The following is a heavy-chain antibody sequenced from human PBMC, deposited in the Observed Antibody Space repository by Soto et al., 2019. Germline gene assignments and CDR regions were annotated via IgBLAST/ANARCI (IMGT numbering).Heavy chain of an antibody. CDR2: ISAYNGNT. J-gene: IGHJ6*02. CDR3: ARDNLGIVVVPAAILGYYYGMDV. D-gene: IGHD2-2*03. CDR1: GYTFTSYG. V-gene: IGHV1-18*01. Sequence: ASVKVSCKASGYTFTSYGSSWVRQAPGQGLEWMGWISAYNGNTNYAQKLQGRVTMTTDTSTSTAYMELRSLRSDDTAVYYCARDNLGIVVVPAAILGYYYGMDVWGQGTTVTVSS.